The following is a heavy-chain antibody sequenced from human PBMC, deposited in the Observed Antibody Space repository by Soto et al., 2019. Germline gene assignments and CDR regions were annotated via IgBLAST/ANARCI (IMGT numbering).Heavy chain of an antibody. CDR1: GLNFNTFA. D-gene: IGHD1-1*01. CDR3: AKAPPSHWTANWVDP. CDR2: ISSSGGSR. J-gene: IGHJ5*02. V-gene: IGHV3-23*01. Sequence: SLRLSCAACGLNFNTFAMRWIRQAPGKGLEWVSHISSSGGSRDYADSVRGRFTISRDNSKNILFLQMKSLRVDDTDIYYCAKAPPSHWTANWVDPWGKGTLVTVS.